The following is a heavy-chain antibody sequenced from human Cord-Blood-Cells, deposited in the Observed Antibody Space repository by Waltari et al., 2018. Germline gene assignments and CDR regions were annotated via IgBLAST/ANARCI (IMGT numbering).Heavy chain of an antibody. J-gene: IGHJ3*02. D-gene: IGHD1-26*01. CDR1: GGSISSGGYY. V-gene: IGHV4-31*03. CDR3: AREPVRSSGSYERRSRAFDI. Sequence: QVQLQESGPGLVKPSQTLSLTCTVSGGSISSGGYYWSWLRQHPGKGLEWIGYIYYSGSTYYNPSLKSRVTISVDTSKNQFSLKLSSVTAADTAVYYCAREPVRSSGSYERRSRAFDIWGQGTMVTVSS. CDR2: IYYSGST.